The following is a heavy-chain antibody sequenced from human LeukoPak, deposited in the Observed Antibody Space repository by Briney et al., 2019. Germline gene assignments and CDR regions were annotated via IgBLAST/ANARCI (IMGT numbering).Heavy chain of an antibody. V-gene: IGHV1-2*02. CDR2: INPNSAGT. J-gene: IGHJ4*02. D-gene: IGHD6-6*01. Sequence: ASVKVSCKTSGYTFINYYIHWVRQAPGQGLEWVGWINPNSAGTRYAQKFQGRVTMTRDTSIATAYMELSSLRSDDTAVYYCAREYSSSSSFDYWGQGTLDTVSS. CDR1: GYTFINYY. CDR3: AREYSSSSSFDY.